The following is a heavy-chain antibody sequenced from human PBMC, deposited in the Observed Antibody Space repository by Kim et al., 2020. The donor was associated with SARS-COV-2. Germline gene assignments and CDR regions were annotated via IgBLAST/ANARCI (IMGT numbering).Heavy chain of an antibody. CDR3: ARSGFGPSALQF. CDR2: ITNGGSI. D-gene: IGHD4-4*01. V-gene: IGHV4-34*01. Sequence: QSPGKGLGWIGEITNGGSINYTPSLKRRLSISLDTSKNQFSLNLTSVTAADTAMYYCARSGFGPSALQFWGQGSLV. J-gene: IGHJ4*02.